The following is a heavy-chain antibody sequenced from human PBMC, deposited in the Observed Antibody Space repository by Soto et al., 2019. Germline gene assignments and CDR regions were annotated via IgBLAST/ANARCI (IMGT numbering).Heavy chain of an antibody. V-gene: IGHV1-69*13. J-gene: IGHJ4*02. CDR3: AREYYYDSSGIRGVDY. CDR1: GGTFSSYA. D-gene: IGHD3-22*01. Sequence: SLKVSCKXSGGTFSSYAISWVRQAPGQGLEWMGGIIPIFGTANYAQKFQGRVTITADESTSTAYMELSSLRSEDTAVYYCAREYYYDSSGIRGVDYWGQGTLVTVSS. CDR2: IIPIFGTA.